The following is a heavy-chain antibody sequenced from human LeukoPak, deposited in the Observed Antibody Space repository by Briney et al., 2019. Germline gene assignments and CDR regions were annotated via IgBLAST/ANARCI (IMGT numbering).Heavy chain of an antibody. Sequence: PSETLSLTCTVSGGSIRSGNHYWSWIRQPAGKGLELIGRFYSSGTTNYDPTLKSRATISADTSRNEIYLRLSSVTAADTAVYYCARRKGSGRNHGGVDYWGQGTLVTVSS. CDR1: GGSIRSGNHY. CDR3: ARRKGSGRNHGGVDY. J-gene: IGHJ4*02. V-gene: IGHV4-61*02. D-gene: IGHD1-14*01. CDR2: FYSSGTT.